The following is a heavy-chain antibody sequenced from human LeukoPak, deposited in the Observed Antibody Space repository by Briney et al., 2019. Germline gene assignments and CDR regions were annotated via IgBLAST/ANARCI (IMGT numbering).Heavy chain of an antibody. V-gene: IGHV3-23*01. J-gene: IGHJ4*02. CDR3: AKDTGYSSSWPFDY. Sequence: TGGSLRLSCAASGFTFSSYAMSWVRQAPGKGLEWVSAISGSGGSTCYADSVKGRFTISRDNSKNTLYLQMNSLRAEDTAVYYCAKDTGYSSSWPFDYWGQGTLVTVSS. D-gene: IGHD6-13*01. CDR2: ISGSGGST. CDR1: GFTFSSYA.